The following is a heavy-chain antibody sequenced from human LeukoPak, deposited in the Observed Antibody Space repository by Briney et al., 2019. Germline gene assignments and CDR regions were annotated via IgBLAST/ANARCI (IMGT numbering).Heavy chain of an antibody. CDR3: AKGLRLGELSLYRPFDY. V-gene: IGHV3-20*04. Sequence: PGGSLRLSCAASGFTFDDYGMTWVRQAPGKGLEWVSGINWNGGSTGYADSVKGRFTISRDNAKNSLYLQMNSLRTEDTALYYCAKGLRLGELSLYRPFDYWGQGTLVTVSS. D-gene: IGHD3-16*02. CDR1: GFTFDDYG. CDR2: INWNGGST. J-gene: IGHJ4*02.